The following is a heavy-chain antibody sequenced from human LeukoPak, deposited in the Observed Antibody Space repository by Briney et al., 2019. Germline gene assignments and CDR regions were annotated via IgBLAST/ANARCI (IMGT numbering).Heavy chain of an antibody. Sequence: PGGSLRLSCAASGFIFSNYAMSWVRQVPGRGLEWVSTISSRGDSTYVADSVKGRFTISRDNSKNSLYLQMNTVRAEDTAVYYCVKGPRPDITVAHTVENWGQGTLVTVFS. J-gene: IGHJ4*02. V-gene: IGHV3-23*01. CDR2: ISSRGDST. CDR3: VKGPRPDITVAHTVEN. CDR1: GFIFSNYA. D-gene: IGHD6-19*01.